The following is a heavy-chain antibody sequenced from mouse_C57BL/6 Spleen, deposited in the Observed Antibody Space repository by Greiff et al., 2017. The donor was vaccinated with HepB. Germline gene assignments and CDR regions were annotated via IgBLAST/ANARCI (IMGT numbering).Heavy chain of an antibody. CDR2: INPNNGGT. J-gene: IGHJ2*01. CDR3: ARAGLRGGYYFDY. Sequence: EVQLQESGPELVKPGASVKIPCKASGYTFTDYNMDWVKQSHGKSLEWIGDINPNNGGTIYNQKFMGKATLTVDKSSSTAYMELRSLTSEDTAVYYCARAGLRGGYYFDYWGQGTTLTVSS. V-gene: IGHV1-18*01. CDR1: GYTFTDYN.